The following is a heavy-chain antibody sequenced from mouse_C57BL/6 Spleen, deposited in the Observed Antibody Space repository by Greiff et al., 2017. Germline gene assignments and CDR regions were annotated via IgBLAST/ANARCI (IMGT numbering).Heavy chain of an antibody. CDR2: IYPRSGNT. Sequence: QVKLQQSGAELARPGASVKLSCKASGYTFTSYGISWVKQRTGQGLEWIGEIYPRSGNTYYNEKFKGKATLTADKSSSTAYMELRSLKSEDSAVYFCAVYSNYYAMDYWGQGTSVTVSS. V-gene: IGHV1-81*01. J-gene: IGHJ4*01. CDR3: AVYSNYYAMDY. D-gene: IGHD2-5*01. CDR1: GYTFTSYG.